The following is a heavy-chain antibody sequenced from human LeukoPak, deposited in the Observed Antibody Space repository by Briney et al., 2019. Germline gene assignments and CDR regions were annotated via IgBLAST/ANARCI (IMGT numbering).Heavy chain of an antibody. J-gene: IGHJ3*01. CDR1: GFTVISNY. CDR3: ARVGLVGATFDAFDF. Sequence: GGSLRLSCAASGFTVISNYMTWVRQAPGKGLEWVSVIYIGDSTDYADSVKGRFTISRDNAKNTLYLQMDSLRAEDTAVYYCARVGLVGATFDAFDFWGQGTMVTVSS. V-gene: IGHV3-53*01. D-gene: IGHD1-26*01. CDR2: IYIGDST.